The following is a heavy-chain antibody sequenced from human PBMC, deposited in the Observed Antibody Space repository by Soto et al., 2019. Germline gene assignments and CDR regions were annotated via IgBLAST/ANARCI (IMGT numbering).Heavy chain of an antibody. V-gene: IGHV1-18*01. CDR3: ARDGRSGYCSSTSCYRSFGYYYYGMDV. CDR2: ISAYNGNT. Sequence: ASVKVSCKASGGTFSSYAISWVRQAPGQGLEWMGGISAYNGNTNYAQKLQGRVTMTTDTSTSTAYMELRSLRSDDTAVYYCARDGRSGYCSSTSCYRSFGYYYYGMDVWGQGTTVAVSS. CDR1: GGTFSSYA. D-gene: IGHD2-2*01. J-gene: IGHJ6*02.